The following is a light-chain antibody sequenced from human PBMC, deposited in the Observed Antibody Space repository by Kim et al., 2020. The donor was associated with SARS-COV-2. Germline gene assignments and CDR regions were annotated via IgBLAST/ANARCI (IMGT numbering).Light chain of an antibody. CDR2: ATS. Sequence: SGEDRVTITCRASQGIISYLAWYQQKAGKVPKLLIYATSALQSGVRSRFRGSGSGTDFTLTISSLQPEDVATYYCQRYNSVPWTFGQGTKVEIK. CDR1: QGIISY. V-gene: IGKV1-27*01. CDR3: QRYNSVPWT. J-gene: IGKJ1*01.